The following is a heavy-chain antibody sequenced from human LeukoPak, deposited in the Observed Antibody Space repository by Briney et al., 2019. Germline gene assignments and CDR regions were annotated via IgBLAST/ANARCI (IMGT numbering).Heavy chain of an antibody. CDR2: ISYDGNDQ. D-gene: IGHD3-16*01. CDR1: GFIFSDYG. CDR3: AKALNIMITFGGVDY. Sequence: GGSLRLSCATSGFIFSDYGIHWVRQTPDKRLEWLAVISYDGNDQYYAASVKGRFTISRDNSKNTLYLQMNSLRAEDTAVYYCAKALNIMITFGGVDYWGQGTLVTVSS. V-gene: IGHV3-30*18. J-gene: IGHJ4*02.